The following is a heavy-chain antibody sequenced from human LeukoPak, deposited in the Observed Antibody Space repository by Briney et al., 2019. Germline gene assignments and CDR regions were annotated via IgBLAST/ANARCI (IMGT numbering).Heavy chain of an antibody. CDR2: IYSGGST. Sequence: GGSLRLAWAAAGFTVSRNYMSWVRQAAGKGREWDSVIYSGGSTYSADSVKGRFTISRDNSNNPLYLQMNSLRADDTAVYYCARGPVVVAAKDHYGMDVWGQGTTVTVSS. CDR1: GFTVSRNY. J-gene: IGHJ6*02. D-gene: IGHD2-15*01. CDR3: ARGPVVVAAKDHYGMDV. V-gene: IGHV3-53*01.